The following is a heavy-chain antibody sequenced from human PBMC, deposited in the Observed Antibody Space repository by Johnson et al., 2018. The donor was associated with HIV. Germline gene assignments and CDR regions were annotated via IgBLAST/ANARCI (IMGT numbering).Heavy chain of an antibody. CDR3: ARAEIYEGRVGDFAFDI. D-gene: IGHD3-10*01. CDR2: IRWDGAIT. CDR1: GFNFDDYA. Sequence: VQLVESGGVVVQPGGSLRLSCAASGFNFDDYAMHWVRQAPGNGLEWVSLIRWDGAITSYVDSVKGRFTISRDNSRNSLYLQMKSLRVEDTAWYYCARAEIYEGRVGDFAFDIWGRGTMVTVSS. V-gene: IGHV3-43D*03. J-gene: IGHJ3*02.